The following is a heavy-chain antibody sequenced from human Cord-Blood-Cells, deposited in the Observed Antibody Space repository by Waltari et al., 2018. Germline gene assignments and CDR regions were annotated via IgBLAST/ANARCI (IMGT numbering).Heavy chain of an antibody. Sequence: QVQLVQSGAAVKKPGSSVKVSCKASGGTFSTYAISWVRQAHGNGLEWMGRIIPILGIANYAQKFQGRVTITADKSTSTAYMELSSLRSEDTAVYYCATATVVTEDYWGQGTLVTVSS. CDR1: GGTFSTYA. CDR3: ATATVVTEDY. V-gene: IGHV1-69*09. J-gene: IGHJ4*02. CDR2: IIPILGIA. D-gene: IGHD4-17*01.